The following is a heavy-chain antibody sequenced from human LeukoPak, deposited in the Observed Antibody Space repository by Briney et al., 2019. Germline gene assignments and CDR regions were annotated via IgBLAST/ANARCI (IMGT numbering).Heavy chain of an antibody. D-gene: IGHD5-18*01. CDR2: IYTSGST. CDR3: ARGAYSYVLYYFDY. CDR1: GGSISSYY. Sequence: SETLSLTCTVSGGSISSYYWSWIRQPAGKGLEWIGRIYTSGSTNYNPSLKSRVTMSVDTSKNQFSLKLSSVTAADTAVYYCARGAYSYVLYYFDYWGQGTLVTVSS. J-gene: IGHJ4*02. V-gene: IGHV4-4*07.